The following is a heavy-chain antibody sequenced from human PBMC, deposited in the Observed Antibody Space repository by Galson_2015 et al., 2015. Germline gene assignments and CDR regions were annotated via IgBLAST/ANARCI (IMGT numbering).Heavy chain of an antibody. CDR1: GGSISSSYC. J-gene: IGHJ2*01. D-gene: IGHD4-17*01. V-gene: IGHV4-4*01. CDR2: IHHSGST. CDR3: ARTADYGHPYWYFDL. Sequence: LSLTCAVSGGSISSSYCWNWVRQPPGRGLEWIGQIHHSGSTNYNPSLKGRVTISVDKSKNQFTLKLSSVTAAETALYFCARTADYGHPYWYFDLCGRCILVTVSS.